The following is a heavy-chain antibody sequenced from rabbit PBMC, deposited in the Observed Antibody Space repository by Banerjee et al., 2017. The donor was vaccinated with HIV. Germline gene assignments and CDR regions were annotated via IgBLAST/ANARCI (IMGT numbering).Heavy chain of an antibody. CDR2: IYTGSGSA. J-gene: IGHJ4*01. CDR1: GFSFSSSDW. V-gene: IGHV1S43*01. CDR3: ARDLAGVIGWNFDL. D-gene: IGHD4-1*01. Sequence: QEQLVESGGGLVQPEGSLTLTCKASGFSFSSSDWICWVRQAPGKGLEWIACIYTGSGSALYVSWAKGRFTISSSTSLNSVDLKMTSLTAADTATYFCARDLAGVIGWNFDLWGPGTLVTVS.